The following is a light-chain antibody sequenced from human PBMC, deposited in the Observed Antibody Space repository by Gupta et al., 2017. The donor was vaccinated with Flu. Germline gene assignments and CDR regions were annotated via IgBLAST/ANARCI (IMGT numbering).Light chain of an antibody. CDR2: DVS. CDR1: SSDVGGYNY. CDR3: SSYTSSKTRV. Sequence: QSALPQPAAVSGSPGQSIHISCTGTSSDVGGYNYVAWYQQHPGKAPKLMIYDVSNRPSGIPNRFFGSKSGNTASLTISGLQAEDEADYYCSSYTSSKTRVFGGGTKLTVL. V-gene: IGLV2-14*01. J-gene: IGLJ3*02.